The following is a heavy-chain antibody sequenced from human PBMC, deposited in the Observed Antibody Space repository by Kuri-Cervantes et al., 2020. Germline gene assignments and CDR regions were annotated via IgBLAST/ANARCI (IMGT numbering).Heavy chain of an antibody. D-gene: IGHD3-22*01. Sequence: GESLKISCAASGFTFSNYWMSWVRQAPGKGLEWVSGINWNGGSTGYADSVKGRFTISRENAKNSLYLQMNSLRAGDTAVYYCARGAYDSSGGFDYWGQGTLVTVSS. CDR3: ARGAYDSSGGFDY. J-gene: IGHJ4*02. CDR1: GFTFSNYW. V-gene: IGHV3-20*04. CDR2: INWNGGST.